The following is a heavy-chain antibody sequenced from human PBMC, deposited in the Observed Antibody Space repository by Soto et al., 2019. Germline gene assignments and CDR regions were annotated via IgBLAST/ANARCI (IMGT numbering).Heavy chain of an antibody. J-gene: IGHJ4*02. Sequence: VASVKVSCKASGYTFTSYGISWVRQAPGQGLEWMGWISAYNGNTNYAEKFQGRVTMTRDTSISTAYLEVNGLTSDDTAVFYCTRKVATFNFNLWGQGTRVTVSS. V-gene: IGHV1-18*01. D-gene: IGHD5-12*01. CDR2: ISAYNGNT. CDR1: GYTFTSYG. CDR3: TRKVATFNFNL.